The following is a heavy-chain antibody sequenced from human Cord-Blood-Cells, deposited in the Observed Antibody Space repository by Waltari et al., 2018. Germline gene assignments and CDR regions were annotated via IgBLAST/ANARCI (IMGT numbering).Heavy chain of an antibody. CDR3: ARRSYYDFWSGYRGAFDI. CDR2: IYPGDSDT. J-gene: IGHJ3*02. CDR1: GYSFTSYW. D-gene: IGHD3-3*01. Sequence: EVQLVQSGAEVKKTGESLKISCKGSGYSFTSYWIGWARPMPGQGLEWMEIIYPGDSDTRYSPSFKGQVTISADKSSSTAYLQWSSLKASDTAMYYCARRSYYDFWSGYRGAFDIWGQGTMVTVSS. V-gene: IGHV5-51*03.